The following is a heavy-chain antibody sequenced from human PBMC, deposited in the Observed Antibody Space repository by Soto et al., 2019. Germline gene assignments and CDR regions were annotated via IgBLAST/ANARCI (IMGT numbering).Heavy chain of an antibody. CDR2: ISGSGGST. CDR1: GFTFSSYA. CDR3: AKGDYGDYGGAFDI. Sequence: EVQLLESGGGLVQPGGSLRLSCAASGFTFSSYAMSWVRQAPGKGLEWVSAISGSGGSTYYAASVKGRFTISRDNSKNTLYLQMNILSAEDTAVYYCAKGDYGDYGGAFDIWGQGTMVTVSS. V-gene: IGHV3-23*01. J-gene: IGHJ3*02. D-gene: IGHD4-17*01.